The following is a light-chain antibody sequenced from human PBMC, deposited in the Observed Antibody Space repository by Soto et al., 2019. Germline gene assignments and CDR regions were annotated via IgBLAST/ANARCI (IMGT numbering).Light chain of an antibody. Sequence: DIQMTQSPSTLSASVGDRVTITCRASQSISTYLAWYQQKPGKAPKLLIYDVSTLESGVPSRFSGTGSGTEFTLTISSLQPDDCAIYYCQQYNTFWTLAQGTKVDI. J-gene: IGKJ1*01. CDR1: QSISTY. V-gene: IGKV1-5*01. CDR3: QQYNTFWT. CDR2: DVS.